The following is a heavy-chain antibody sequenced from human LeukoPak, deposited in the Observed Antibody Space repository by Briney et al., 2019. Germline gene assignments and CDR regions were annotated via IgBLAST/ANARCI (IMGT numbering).Heavy chain of an antibody. CDR1: GYTFTGYY. V-gene: IGHV1-2*02. D-gene: IGHD3-10*01. CDR3: ARDLKRRYYYGLGY. J-gene: IGHJ4*02. Sequence: ASVKVSCKASGYTFTGYYMHWVRQAPGQGLEWMGWVNPNSGGTNYAQKFQGRVTMTRDTSISTAYMELSRLRSDDTAVYYCARDLKRRYYYGLGYWGQGTLVTVSS. CDR2: VNPNSGGT.